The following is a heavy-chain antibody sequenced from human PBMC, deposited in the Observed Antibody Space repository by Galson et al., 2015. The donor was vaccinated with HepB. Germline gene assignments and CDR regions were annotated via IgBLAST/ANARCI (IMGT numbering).Heavy chain of an antibody. CDR2: IYSDGTT. J-gene: IGHJ4*01. Sequence: LSLTCTVSGVSIGTYYWSWFRQSPGKRLEWIGYIYSDGTTTYSPSLKSRITISIDTSKRQLSLTVRSVTAADTAVYSCASHPDYGDYWGQGSLVTVSS. V-gene: IGHV4-59*08. CDR3: ASHPDYGDY. CDR1: GVSIGTYY.